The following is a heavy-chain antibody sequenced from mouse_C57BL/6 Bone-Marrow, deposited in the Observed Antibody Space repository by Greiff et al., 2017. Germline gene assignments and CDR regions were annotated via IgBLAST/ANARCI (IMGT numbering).Heavy chain of an antibody. J-gene: IGHJ1*03. CDR3: ARGGVYYGSRHWYVDV. CDR2: IYPGDGDT. V-gene: IGHV1-80*01. Sequence: QVQLQQSGAELVKPGASVKISCKASGYAFSSYWMNWVKQRPGKGLEWIGQIYPGDGDTNYNGKFKGKATLTADKSSSTAYMQLSSLTSEDSAVYFCARGGVYYGSRHWYVDVWGTGTTVTVSS. D-gene: IGHD1-1*01. CDR1: GYAFSSYW.